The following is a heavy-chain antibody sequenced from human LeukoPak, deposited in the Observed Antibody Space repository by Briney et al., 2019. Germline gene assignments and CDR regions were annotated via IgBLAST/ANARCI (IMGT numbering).Heavy chain of an antibody. Sequence: ASVKVSCKASGYTLTTYALNWVRQAPGQGLEWMGWINTNTGNPTYAQGFTGRFVFSLDTSVSTAYLQISSLKAEDTAVYYCARVRVAATLKGYWYFDLWGRGTLVTVSS. D-gene: IGHD2-15*01. CDR2: INTNTGNP. CDR1: GYTLTTYA. V-gene: IGHV7-4-1*02. J-gene: IGHJ2*01. CDR3: ARVRVAATLKGYWYFDL.